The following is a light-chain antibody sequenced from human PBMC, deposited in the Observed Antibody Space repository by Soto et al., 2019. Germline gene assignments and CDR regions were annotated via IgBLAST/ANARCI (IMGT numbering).Light chain of an antibody. CDR3: QQYNSYWIT. V-gene: IGKV1-5*03. CDR2: KAS. Sequence: DIQMTQSPSTLSASVGYRFTITCRASQSISSWLAWYQQKPGKAPKLLIYKASSLESGVPSRFSGSGSGTEFTLTISSLQPDDFATYYCQQYNSYWITFGQGTRLEIK. CDR1: QSISSW. J-gene: IGKJ5*01.